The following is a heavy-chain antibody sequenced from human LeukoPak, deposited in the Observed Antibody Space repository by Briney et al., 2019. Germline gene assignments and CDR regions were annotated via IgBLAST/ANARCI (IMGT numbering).Heavy chain of an antibody. V-gene: IGHV3-21*01. CDR1: GFTFSSYG. CDR2: ISSSSSYI. D-gene: IGHD4-17*01. CDR3: ATGGALHDYGAKIDY. Sequence: GGSLRLSCAASGFTFSSYGMHWVRQAPGKGLGWVSSISSSSSYIYYADSVKGRFTISRDNAKNSLYLQMNSLRAEDTAVYYCATGGALHDYGAKIDYWGQGTLVTVSS. J-gene: IGHJ4*02.